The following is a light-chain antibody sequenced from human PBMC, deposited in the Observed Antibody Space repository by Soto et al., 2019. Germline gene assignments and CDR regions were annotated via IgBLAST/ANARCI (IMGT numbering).Light chain of an antibody. CDR3: MQGTYWPYT. CDR1: QSPLYSDGNTY. J-gene: IGKJ2*01. CDR2: KVS. V-gene: IGKV2-30*01. Sequence: DVVMTQSPLSLPVTLGQPASISCRSSQSPLYSDGNTYLSWFHQRPGQSPRRLIYKVSHRDSGVXDXXRGGGSGTDLTLQINRVEAEDLGVYYCMQGTYWPYTFGQGTKLEIK.